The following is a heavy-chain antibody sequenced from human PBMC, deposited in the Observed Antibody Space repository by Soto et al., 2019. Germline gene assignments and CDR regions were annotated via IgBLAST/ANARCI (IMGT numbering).Heavy chain of an antibody. CDR3: ASSYYGSGSYPQYYYYGMDV. D-gene: IGHD3-10*01. CDR2: IIPIFGTA. V-gene: IGHV1-69*13. Sequence: SVKVSCKASGCTFSSYAISWVRQAPGQGLEWMGGIIPIFGTANYAQKFQGRVTITADESTSTAYMELSSLRSEDTAVYYCASSYYGSGSYPQYYYYGMDVWGQGTTVTVSS. J-gene: IGHJ6*02. CDR1: GCTFSSYA.